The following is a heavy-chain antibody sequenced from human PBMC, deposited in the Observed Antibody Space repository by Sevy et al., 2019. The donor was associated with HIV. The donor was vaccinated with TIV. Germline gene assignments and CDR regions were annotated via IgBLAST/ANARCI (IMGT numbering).Heavy chain of an antibody. CDR3: AKDQGRRLELDY. Sequence: GGSLRLSCAASGFTFSNYGMHWVRQAPGKGLEWVAVISYDGSIKYYADSVRGRFTISRDNSKNTLYLQMNSLRPEDTTMYFCAKDQGRRLELDYWGQGTLVTVSS. CDR2: ISYDGSIK. J-gene: IGHJ4*02. D-gene: IGHD1-7*01. V-gene: IGHV3-30*18. CDR1: GFTFSNYG.